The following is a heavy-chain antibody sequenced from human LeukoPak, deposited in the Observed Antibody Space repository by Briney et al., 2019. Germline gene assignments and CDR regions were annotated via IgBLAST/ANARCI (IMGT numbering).Heavy chain of an antibody. Sequence: PSETLSLTCTVSGGSISSSGHYWAWLRQPPGKGLEWIGIVYYTGTTTYNPPLKSRVAISIDTSNNQFSLKLTSVTAADTAVYYCARYSSSFGWFDPWGQGTLVTVSS. CDR2: VYYTGTT. CDR1: GGSISSSGHY. D-gene: IGHD6-6*01. J-gene: IGHJ5*02. V-gene: IGHV4-39*01. CDR3: ARYSSSFGWFDP.